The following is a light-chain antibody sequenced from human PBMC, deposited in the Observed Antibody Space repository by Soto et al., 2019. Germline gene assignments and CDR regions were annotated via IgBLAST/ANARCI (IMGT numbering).Light chain of an antibody. CDR2: GAS. J-gene: IGKJ1*01. CDR1: QSVSSSY. V-gene: IGKV3-20*01. CDR3: HQYCSSVWL. Sequence: EMGLTQAPGTMSLYTGERATLSCRASQSVSSSYLAWYQQKPGQAPRLLIYGASSRATVIPDRFIGSGSGTDFTLQVSRLEPADFAVKYCHQYCSSVWLFCQGNQWEFK.